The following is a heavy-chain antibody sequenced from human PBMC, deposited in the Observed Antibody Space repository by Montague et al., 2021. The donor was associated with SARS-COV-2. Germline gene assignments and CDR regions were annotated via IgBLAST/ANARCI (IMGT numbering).Heavy chain of an antibody. V-gene: IGHV4-39*01. J-gene: IGHJ4*02. CDR1: GGSISSSSYY. D-gene: IGHD3-22*01. CDR2: IYYSGST. Sequence: SETLSLTCTVSGGSISSSSYYWGWIRQPPGKGLEWIGSIYYSGSTYYSPSLKSRVTISVDTSKNQFSLKLSSVTAADTAVYYCASFPSGYYDSSGYHIRGQGTLVTVSS. CDR3: ASFPSGYYDSSGYHI.